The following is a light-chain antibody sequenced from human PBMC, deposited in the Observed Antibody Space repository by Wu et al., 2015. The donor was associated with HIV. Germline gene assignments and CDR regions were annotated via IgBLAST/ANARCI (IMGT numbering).Light chain of an antibody. J-gene: IGKJ1*01. CDR3: QQYNSYSQWT. CDR1: QNINSW. CDR2: KAS. Sequence: DIQMTQSPSTLSASVGDRVTITCRASQNINSWLAWYQQKPGKAPNLLIYKASSLESGVPSRFSGSGSGTEFTLTISSLQPDDFGTYYCQQYNSYSQWTFGQGTKVEIK. V-gene: IGKV1-5*03.